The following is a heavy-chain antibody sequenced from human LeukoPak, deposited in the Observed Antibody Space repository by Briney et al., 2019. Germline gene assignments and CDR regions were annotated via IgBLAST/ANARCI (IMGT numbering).Heavy chain of an antibody. D-gene: IGHD3-10*01. Sequence: SETLSLTCTVSGGSISSSSSYWGWIRQPPGKGLEWIGSIYYSGSTYYNPSLKSRVTISVDTFKNQFSLKLSSVTAADTAVYYCARDGYYGSGSSNAFDIWGQGTMVTVSS. CDR2: IYYSGST. V-gene: IGHV4-39*02. CDR3: ARDGYYGSGSSNAFDI. CDR1: GGSISSSSSY. J-gene: IGHJ3*02.